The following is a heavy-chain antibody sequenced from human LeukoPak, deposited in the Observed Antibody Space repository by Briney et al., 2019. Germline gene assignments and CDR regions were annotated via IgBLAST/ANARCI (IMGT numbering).Heavy chain of an antibody. CDR1: GGSISDYY. J-gene: IGHJ2*01. Sequence: SETLSLTCAVSGGSISDYYWSWIRQPPGKELEWIGYIYNSGSTKYNPSLKSRVTISVDTSKNQFSLNLSSVTAADTAVYYCARDAGDYSSSRNLYLDLWGRGTLVTVSS. CDR3: ARDAGDYSSSRNLYLDL. V-gene: IGHV4-59*01. D-gene: IGHD6-13*01. CDR2: IYNSGST.